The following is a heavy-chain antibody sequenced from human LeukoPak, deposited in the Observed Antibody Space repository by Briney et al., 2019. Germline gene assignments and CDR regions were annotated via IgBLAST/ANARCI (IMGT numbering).Heavy chain of an antibody. Sequence: ASVKVSCKASGYTFTSYGISWVRQAPGQGLEWMGWISAYSGNTNYAQKLQGRVTMTTDTSTSTAYMELRSLRSDDTAVYYCARDLLRRGPSTFDYWGQGTLVTVSS. J-gene: IGHJ4*02. CDR2: ISAYSGNT. V-gene: IGHV1-18*01. CDR1: GYTFTSYG. D-gene: IGHD4-17*01. CDR3: ARDLLRRGPSTFDY.